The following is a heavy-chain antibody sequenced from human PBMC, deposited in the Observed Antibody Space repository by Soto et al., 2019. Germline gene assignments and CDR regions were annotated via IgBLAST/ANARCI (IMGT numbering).Heavy chain of an antibody. V-gene: IGHV2-70*11. Sequence: SGPTLVNPTQTLTLTCTFSGFSLSTSGMCVNWIRQPPGKALEWLARIDWDDDKYYSTSLKTRLTISKDTSKNQVVLTMTNMDPVDTATYYCARKPGVIAPFDYWGQGTLVTVSS. J-gene: IGHJ4*02. CDR1: GFSLSTSGMC. D-gene: IGHD3-16*02. CDR2: IDWDDDK. CDR3: ARKPGVIAPFDY.